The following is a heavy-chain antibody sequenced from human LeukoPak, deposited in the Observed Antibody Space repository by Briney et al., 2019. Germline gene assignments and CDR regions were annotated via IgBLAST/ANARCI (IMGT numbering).Heavy chain of an antibody. CDR3: AKGRGLGNYYNVFDY. CDR2: ISGSGGST. CDR1: GFTFSSYA. D-gene: IGHD3-10*01. J-gene: IGHJ4*02. V-gene: IGHV3-23*01. Sequence: PGGSLRLSCAASGFTFSSYAMSWVRQAPGKGLEWVSAISGSGGSTNYADTVKGRFTISRDNSKNTLYLQMNSLRAEDTAVYYCAKGRGLGNYYNVFDYWGQGTLVTVSS.